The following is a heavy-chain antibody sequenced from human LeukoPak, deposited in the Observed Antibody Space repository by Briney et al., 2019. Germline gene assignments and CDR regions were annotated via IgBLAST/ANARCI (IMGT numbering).Heavy chain of an antibody. CDR3: ARDSNSYPFDY. D-gene: IGHD2/OR15-2a*01. J-gene: IGHJ4*02. V-gene: IGHV3-33*01. Sequence: GGSLRLSCAASGFTFSSYGMHWVRQAPGKGLEWVAVIWYDGSNKYYADSVKGRFTISRDNSKNTLYLQMNSLRAEDTAVYYCARDSNSYPFDYWGQGTLVTVSS. CDR1: GFTFSSYG. CDR2: IWYDGSNK.